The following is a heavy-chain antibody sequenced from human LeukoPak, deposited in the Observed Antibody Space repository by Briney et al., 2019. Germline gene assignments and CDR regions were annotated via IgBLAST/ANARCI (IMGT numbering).Heavy chain of an antibody. V-gene: IGHV4-4*07. J-gene: IGHJ6*02. CDR1: GGSISSYY. D-gene: IGHD3-9*01. Sequence: PSETLSLTCTVSGGSISSYYWSWIRQPPGKGLEWIGRIYTSGSTNYNPSLKSRVTMSVDTSKNQFSLKLSSVTAADTAVYYCAREDTGPHYDILTGYPDYYGMDVWGQGTTVTVSS. CDR3: AREDTGPHYDILTGYPDYYGMDV. CDR2: IYTSGST.